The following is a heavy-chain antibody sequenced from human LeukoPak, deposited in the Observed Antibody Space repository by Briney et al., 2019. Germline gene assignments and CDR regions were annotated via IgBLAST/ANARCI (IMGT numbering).Heavy chain of an antibody. CDR1: GFTFSNAW. V-gene: IGHV3-15*01. CDR2: IKSKTDGGTT. Sequence: PGGSLRLSCAASGFTFSNAWMSWVRQAPGKGLEWVGRIKSKTDGGTTDYAAPVKGRFTISRDDSKNTLYLQMNSLKTEDTAVYYCTTDALVVVPANDAFDIWGQRTMVTVSS. J-gene: IGHJ3*02. CDR3: TTDALVVVPANDAFDI. D-gene: IGHD2-2*01.